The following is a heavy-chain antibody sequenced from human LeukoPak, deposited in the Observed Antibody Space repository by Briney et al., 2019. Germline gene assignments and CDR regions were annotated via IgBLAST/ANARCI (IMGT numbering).Heavy chain of an antibody. Sequence: SETLSLTCAVSGYSISSGYYWGWIRQPPGKGLEWIGSIYYSGSTYYNPSLKSRVTISVDTSKNQFSLKLSSVTAADTAVYYCAKEWELRLWGQGTLVTVSS. V-gene: IGHV4-38-2*02. CDR2: IYYSGST. D-gene: IGHD1-26*01. J-gene: IGHJ4*02. CDR3: AKEWELRL. CDR1: GYSISSGYY.